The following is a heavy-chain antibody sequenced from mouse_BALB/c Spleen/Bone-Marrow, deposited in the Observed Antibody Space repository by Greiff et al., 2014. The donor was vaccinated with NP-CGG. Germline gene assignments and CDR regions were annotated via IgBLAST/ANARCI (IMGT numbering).Heavy chain of an antibody. Sequence: VQLQQSGAELVKPGALVKLSCKASGYTFTSYYLYWVKQRPGQGLEWIGEVNPNNGGTNFNEKFKSKATLTVDKSSSTAYMQLSSLTSEDSAVYYCTRARPGGFAYWGQGTLVTVSA. V-gene: IGHV1S81*02. CDR1: GYTFTSYY. CDR3: TRARPGGFAY. CDR2: VNPNNGGT. D-gene: IGHD4-1*01. J-gene: IGHJ3*01.